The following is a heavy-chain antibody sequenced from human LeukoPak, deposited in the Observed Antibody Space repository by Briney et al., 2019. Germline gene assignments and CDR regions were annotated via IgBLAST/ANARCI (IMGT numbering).Heavy chain of an antibody. CDR2: MNPNTGNI. V-gene: IGHV1-8*03. Sequence: ASVKLSCKASGYTFTNYEINWVRHATGQGLEWMGWMNPNTGNIRSAQKFQGRVTITRNTSISTAYIELSSLRSEETAVYYCGRLGLDSPVAAAIWGQGTLVTVSS. CDR1: GYTFTNYE. CDR3: GRLGLDSPVAAAI. D-gene: IGHD2-15*01. J-gene: IGHJ4*02.